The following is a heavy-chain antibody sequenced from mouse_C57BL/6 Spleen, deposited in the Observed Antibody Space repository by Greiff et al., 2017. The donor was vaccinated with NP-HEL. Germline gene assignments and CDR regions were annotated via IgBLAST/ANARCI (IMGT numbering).Heavy chain of an antibody. CDR2: IDPSDSYT. D-gene: IGHD4-1*01. Sequence: VKLQQPGAELVMPGASVKLSCKASGYTFTSYWMHWVKQRPGQGLEWIGEIDPSDSYTNYNQKFKGKSTLTVDKSSSTAYMQLSSLTSEDSAVYYCVPELAWFAYWGQGTLVTVSA. CDR1: GYTFTSYW. V-gene: IGHV1-69*01. J-gene: IGHJ3*01. CDR3: VPELAWFAY.